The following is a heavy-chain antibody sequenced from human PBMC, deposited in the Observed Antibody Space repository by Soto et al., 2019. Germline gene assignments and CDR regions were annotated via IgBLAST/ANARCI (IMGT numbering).Heavy chain of an antibody. CDR3: AKESLSAVAGTADY. CDR2: ISGSGGST. V-gene: IGHV3-23*01. CDR1: GFTFSSYA. Sequence: GGSLRLSCAASGFTFSSYAMSWVRQAPGRGLEWVSAISGSGGSTYYADSVKGRFTISRDNSKNTLYLQMNSLRAEDTAVYYCAKESLSAVAGTADYWGQGTLVTVSS. D-gene: IGHD6-19*01. J-gene: IGHJ4*02.